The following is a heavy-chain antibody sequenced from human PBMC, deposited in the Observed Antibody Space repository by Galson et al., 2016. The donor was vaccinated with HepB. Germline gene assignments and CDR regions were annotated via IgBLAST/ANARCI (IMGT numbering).Heavy chain of an antibody. CDR1: GFPFSSYA. CDR2: VSYDASNK. D-gene: IGHD3-16*01. V-gene: IGHV3-30-3*01. Sequence: SLRLSCAASGFPFSSYAMHWVRQAPGKGLEWVAVVSYDASNKYYADSVKGRFTISRDNSKNTLYLQMNSLRAEDTAVYYCALLTGLSHSYCDMDFWGQGTTVTVSS. CDR3: ALLTGLSHSYCDMDF. J-gene: IGHJ6*02.